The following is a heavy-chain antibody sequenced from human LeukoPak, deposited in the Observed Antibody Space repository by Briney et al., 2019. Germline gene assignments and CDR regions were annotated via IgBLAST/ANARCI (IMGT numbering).Heavy chain of an antibody. CDR1: GFTFSSYW. V-gene: IGHV3-7*03. D-gene: IGHD3-10*01. CDR3: ARGRGLEY. J-gene: IGHJ4*02. Sequence: GGSLRLSCAASGFTFSSYWMSWVRQAPGEGLEWVANIKEDGSEKDYVDSVKGRFTISRDNAKNSLYLQMNSLRVEDTAVYYCARGRGLEYWGQGTLVTVSS. CDR2: IKEDGSEK.